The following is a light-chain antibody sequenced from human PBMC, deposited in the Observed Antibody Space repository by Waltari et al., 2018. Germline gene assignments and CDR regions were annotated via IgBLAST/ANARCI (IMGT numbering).Light chain of an antibody. CDR3: QSYDATLGGSL. CDR2: RRN. Sequence: QSVLTQPPSVSGAPGQRVTISCTGSSSNIGAGYDVHWYQQIPGTAPKLLIYRRNKRPSGVPDRFSASKSDTAASLAITGLQTEDEADYYCQSYDATLGGSLFGGGTKVTVL. CDR1: SSNIGAGYD. J-gene: IGLJ2*01. V-gene: IGLV1-40*01.